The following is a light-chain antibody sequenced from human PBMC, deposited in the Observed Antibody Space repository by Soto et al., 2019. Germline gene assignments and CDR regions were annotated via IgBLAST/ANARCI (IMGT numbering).Light chain of an antibody. V-gene: IGKV3-15*01. Sequence: EIVMTQYPATLSVSPGERATLSCRASQSVSSNLAWYQQKPGQAPRLLIYGASTRATGIPARYSGSGSGTEFTLTISGLQSEDFAVYCCQQYSNWPRTFGQGTKVDI. CDR3: QQYSNWPRT. J-gene: IGKJ1*01. CDR1: QSVSSN. CDR2: GAS.